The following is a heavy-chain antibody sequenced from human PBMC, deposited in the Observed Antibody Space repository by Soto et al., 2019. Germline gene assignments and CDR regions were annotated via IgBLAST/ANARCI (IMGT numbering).Heavy chain of an antibody. CDR1: GFTFSSYA. Sequence: EVQLLESGGGLVQPGGSLRLACGASGFTFSSYAMSWVRQAPGKGLEWVSAISGSGGSTYYADSVEGRFTISRDNSNNILYLQINGLRAEDTAIYYCAKGGRSSTFGGFDPWGQGTLVTVS. D-gene: IGHD2-2*01. CDR3: AKGGRSSTFGGFDP. J-gene: IGHJ5*02. CDR2: ISGSGGST. V-gene: IGHV3-23*01.